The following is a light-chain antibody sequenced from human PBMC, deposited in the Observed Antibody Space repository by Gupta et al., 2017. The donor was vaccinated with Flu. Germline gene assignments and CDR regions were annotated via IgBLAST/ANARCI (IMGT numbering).Light chain of an antibody. CDR1: SSYVGRSVY. CDR3: SSYTSSSTFYV. Sequence: QSALTQPASVSGSPGQSITIPCTATSSYVGRSVYVSWYRQDPGKAPKLVIYDVSNRPSGVSSRFSGSKSGNTASLTISGLQAEDETDYYCSSYTSSSTFYVFGSGTKVTVL. CDR2: DVS. V-gene: IGLV2-14*01. J-gene: IGLJ1*01.